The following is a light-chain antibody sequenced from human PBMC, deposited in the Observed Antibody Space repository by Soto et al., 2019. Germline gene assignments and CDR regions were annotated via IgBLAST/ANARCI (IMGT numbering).Light chain of an antibody. CDR3: QQYGLSPIS. V-gene: IGKV3-11*01. CDR1: QSVGIY. CDR2: DAS. Sequence: NFLTQSPATLSLSPGERATLSCRASQSVGIYLAWYQQKPGQAPRLLIYDASTRATGVPDRFSGSGSGPEYTLTITRLEPEDFAVYSCQQYGLSPISFGQGTRLEIK. J-gene: IGKJ5*01.